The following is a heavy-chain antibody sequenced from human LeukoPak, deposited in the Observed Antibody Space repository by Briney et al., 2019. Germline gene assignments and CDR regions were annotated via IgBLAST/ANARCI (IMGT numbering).Heavy chain of an antibody. Sequence: ASVKVSCKASGYTFSGYALSWVRQAPGQGLEWMGWISAYNGDTVYAQNLQGRLTMTTDTSTSTAHMELRTPRSDDTAVYFCARLGTDYWGQGTLVVVSS. D-gene: IGHD3-16*01. CDR1: GYTFSGYA. V-gene: IGHV1-18*01. CDR2: ISAYNGDT. CDR3: ARLGTDY. J-gene: IGHJ4*02.